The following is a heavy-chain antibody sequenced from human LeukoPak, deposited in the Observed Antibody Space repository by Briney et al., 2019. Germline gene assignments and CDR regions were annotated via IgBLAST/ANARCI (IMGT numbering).Heavy chain of an antibody. CDR3: ASISITIFGVVIGLDY. CDR2: IYYSGST. J-gene: IGHJ4*02. V-gene: IGHV4-39*01. Sequence: KSSETLSLTCTVSGGSINSSSYYWDWIRQPPGKGLEWIGSIYYSGSTYYNPSLKSRVTISVDTSKNQFSLKLSSVTAADTAVYYCASISITIFGVVIGLDYWGQGTLVTVSS. D-gene: IGHD3-3*01. CDR1: GGSINSSSYY.